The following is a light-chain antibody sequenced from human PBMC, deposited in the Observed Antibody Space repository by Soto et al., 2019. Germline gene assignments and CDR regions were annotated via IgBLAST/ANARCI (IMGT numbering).Light chain of an antibody. CDR3: QQYNNWPPVYA. Sequence: EIVMTHSPATLSVSPGERATLSCRASQSVSSNLAWYQQKPGQAPRLLIYGASTRATGIPARFSGSGYGTGVTRTIISLPSEDFAVHYGQQYNNWPPVYAGGQGTKVHIK. V-gene: IGKV3-15*01. J-gene: IGKJ2*01. CDR2: GAS. CDR1: QSVSSN.